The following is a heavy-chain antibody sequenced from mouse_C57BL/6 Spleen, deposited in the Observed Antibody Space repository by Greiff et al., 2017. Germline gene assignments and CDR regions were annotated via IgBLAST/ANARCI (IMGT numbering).Heavy chain of an antibody. CDR2: IDPENGDT. CDR3: TIYYDYDY. J-gene: IGHJ2*01. D-gene: IGHD2-4*01. Sequence: VQLQQSGAELVRPGASVKLSCTASGFNIKDDYMHWVKQRPEQGLEWIGWIDPENGDTEYASKFQGKATQTADTSSNTAYLQLSSLTSEDTAVYYCTIYYDYDYWGQGTTLTVSS. CDR1: GFNIKDDY. V-gene: IGHV14-4*01.